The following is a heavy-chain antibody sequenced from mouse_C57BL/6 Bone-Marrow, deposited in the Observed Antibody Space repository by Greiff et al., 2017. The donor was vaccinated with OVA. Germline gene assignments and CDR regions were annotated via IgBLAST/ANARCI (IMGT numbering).Heavy chain of an antibody. V-gene: IGHV14-3*01. J-gene: IGHJ3*01. CDR3: ARPITTRRGGFAY. D-gene: IGHD1-2*01. CDR1: GFNIKNTY. CDR2: IDPANGNT. Sequence: VQLKQSVAELVRPGASVKLSCTASGFNIKNTYMHWVKQRPEQGLEWIGRIDPANGNTKYAPKFQGKATITADTSSNTAYLQLSSLTSEDTAIYYCARPITTRRGGFAYWGQGTLVTVSA.